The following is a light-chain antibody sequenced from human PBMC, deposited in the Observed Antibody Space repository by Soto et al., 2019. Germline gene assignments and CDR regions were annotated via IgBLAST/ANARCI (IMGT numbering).Light chain of an antibody. CDR2: DSS. V-gene: IGKV1-9*01. CDR3: QQLSHYPYT. Sequence: DIQLTQSPSFLSASVEDRVTISCRASYDISSSLAWYQQEPGKTPKLLIYDSSTLQTGVPSRFTGSGSGRKFTLTISGLQFGDFATYLCQQLSHYPYTFGQVTKLES. J-gene: IGKJ2*01. CDR1: YDISSS.